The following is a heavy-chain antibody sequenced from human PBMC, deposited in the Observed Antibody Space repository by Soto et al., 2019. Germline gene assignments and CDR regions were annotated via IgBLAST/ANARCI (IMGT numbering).Heavy chain of an antibody. V-gene: IGHV3-23*01. D-gene: IGHD1-26*01. Sequence: EVQLLESGGGLVQPGGSLRLSCAASGFPFSTSAMNWVRQAPGKGLEWVSIISGNSDAAHYAESMKGRFTSSRDNSKNILYLQMNSLRAEDTAVYYCGKYSGAYPVYNGMNVWGHGTTVTVSS. J-gene: IGHJ6*02. CDR1: GFPFSTSA. CDR3: GKYSGAYPVYNGMNV. CDR2: ISGNSDAA.